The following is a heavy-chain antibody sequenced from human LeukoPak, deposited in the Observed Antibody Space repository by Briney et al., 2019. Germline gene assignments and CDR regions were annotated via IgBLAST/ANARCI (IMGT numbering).Heavy chain of an antibody. D-gene: IGHD3-3*01. V-gene: IGHV1-2*06. Sequence: GASVKVSCKASGYTFTGYYMHWVRQAPGQGLEWMGQINPNSGGTNYAQKFQGRVTMTRDTSISTAYMELSRLRSDDTAVYYCARGRNYDFWSGYYLPKAFDPWGQGTLVTVSS. J-gene: IGHJ5*02. CDR2: INPNSGGT. CDR1: GYTFTGYY. CDR3: ARGRNYDFWSGYYLPKAFDP.